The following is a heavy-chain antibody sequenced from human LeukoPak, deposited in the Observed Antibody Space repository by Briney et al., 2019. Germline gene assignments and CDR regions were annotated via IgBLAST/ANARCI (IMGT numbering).Heavy chain of an antibody. Sequence: GESLKISCKGSGNTFTTYWIGWVRQMPGEGLECMGIIYPGDSDIRYSPSFQGQVTISADKSISTAYLQWSSLKASDTAMYYCARTGCSGGSCYNTKPLYYYGMDVWGQGTTVTVSS. CDR1: GNTFTTYW. CDR2: IYPGDSDI. J-gene: IGHJ6*02. V-gene: IGHV5-51*01. D-gene: IGHD2-15*01. CDR3: ARTGCSGGSCYNTKPLYYYGMDV.